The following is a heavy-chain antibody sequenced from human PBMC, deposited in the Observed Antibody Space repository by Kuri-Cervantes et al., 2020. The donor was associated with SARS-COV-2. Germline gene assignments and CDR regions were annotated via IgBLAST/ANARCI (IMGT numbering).Heavy chain of an antibody. CDR2: IFSNDEK. CDR3: AHRGLRYFDWLLPFDY. Sequence: SGPTLVKPTETLTLTCTVSGFSLSNARMGVSWIRQPPGKALGWLAHIFSNDEKSYSTSLKSRLTISKDTSKSQVVLTMTNMDPVDTATYYCAHRGLRYFDWLLPFDYWGQGTLVTVSS. J-gene: IGHJ4*02. CDR1: GFSLSNARMG. V-gene: IGHV2-26*01. D-gene: IGHD3-9*01.